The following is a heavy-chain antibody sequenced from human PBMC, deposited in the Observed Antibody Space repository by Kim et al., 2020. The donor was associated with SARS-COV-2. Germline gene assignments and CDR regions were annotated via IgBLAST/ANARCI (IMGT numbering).Heavy chain of an antibody. Sequence: GGSLRLSCAASGFTFSSYAMSWVRQAPGKGLEWVSAISGSGGSTYYADSVKGRFTISRDNSKNTLYLQMNSLRAEDTAVYYCAKNHPPPPDYDSLTGYDRLGLADDYWGQGTLVTVSS. D-gene: IGHD3-9*01. J-gene: IGHJ4*02. CDR3: AKNHPPPPDYDSLTGYDRLGLADDY. CDR2: ISGSGGST. CDR1: GFTFSSYA. V-gene: IGHV3-23*01.